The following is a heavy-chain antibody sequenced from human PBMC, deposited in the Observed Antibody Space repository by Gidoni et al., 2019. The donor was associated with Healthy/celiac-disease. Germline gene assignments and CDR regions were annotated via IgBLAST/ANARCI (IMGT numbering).Heavy chain of an antibody. CDR3: AKHYRDLDY. CDR1: GFTLDDYA. V-gene: IGHV3-9*01. J-gene: IGHJ4*02. D-gene: IGHD3-10*01. CDR2: ISWNSGSI. Sequence: EVQLVESGGGLVQPGRSLRLSCAASGFTLDDYAMHWVRQAPGKGLEWVSGISWNSGSIGYADSVKGRFTISRDNAKNSLYLQMNSLRAEDTALYYCAKHYRDLDYWGQGTLVTVSS.